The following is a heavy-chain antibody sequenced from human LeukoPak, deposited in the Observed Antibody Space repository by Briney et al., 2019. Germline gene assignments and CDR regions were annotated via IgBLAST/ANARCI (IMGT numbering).Heavy chain of an antibody. CDR2: INHSGST. CDR3: AQTAVADLDAFDI. D-gene: IGHD6-19*01. CDR1: GGSFSGYY. J-gene: IGHJ3*02. V-gene: IGHV4-34*01. Sequence: SEILSLTCAVYGGSFSGYYWSWIRQPPGKGLEWIGEINHSGSTDYNPSLKSRVTISVDTSKNQFSLKLSSVTAADTAVYYCAQTAVADLDAFDIWGQGTMVTVSS.